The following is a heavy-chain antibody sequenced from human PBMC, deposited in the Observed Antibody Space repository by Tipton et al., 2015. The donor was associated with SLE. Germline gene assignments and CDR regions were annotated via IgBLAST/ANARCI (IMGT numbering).Heavy chain of an antibody. V-gene: IGHV4-59*11. CDR2: IYYSGST. D-gene: IGHD3/OR15-3a*01. CDR1: GGSISSHY. Sequence: TLSLTCTVSGGSISSHYWGWIRQPPGKGLEWIGYIYYSGSTNYNPSLKSRVTISVDTSKNQFSLKLSSVTAADTAVYYCARDGRTKPLDYWGQGTLVTVSS. CDR3: ARDGRTKPLDY. J-gene: IGHJ4*02.